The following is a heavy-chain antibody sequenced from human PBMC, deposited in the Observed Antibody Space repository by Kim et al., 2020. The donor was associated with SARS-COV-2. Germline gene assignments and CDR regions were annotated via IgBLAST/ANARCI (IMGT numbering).Heavy chain of an antibody. CDR3: ASLLPLGANRPL. CDR2: INHSGST. V-gene: IGHV4-34*01. D-gene: IGHD3-3*02. J-gene: IGHJ4*02. CDR1: GGSFSGYY. Sequence: SETLSLTCAVYGGSFSGYYWSWIRQPPGKGLEWIGEINHSGSTNYNPSLKSRVTISVDTSKNQFSLKLSSVTAADTAVYYCASLLPLGANRPLWGQGTLVTVSS.